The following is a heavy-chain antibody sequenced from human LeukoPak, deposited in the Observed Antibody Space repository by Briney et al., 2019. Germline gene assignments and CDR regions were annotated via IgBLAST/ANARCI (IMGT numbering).Heavy chain of an antibody. CDR1: GGSISSSFYY. J-gene: IGHJ4*02. V-gene: IGHV4-39*01. CDR2: IYYSGST. D-gene: IGHD5-18*01. Sequence: PSETLSLTCTVSGGSISSSFYYWGWIHQPPGKGLEWIGSIYYSGSTNYNPSLKSRVTISVDTSKNQFSLKLSSVTAADTAIYYCARLRGYNYGFSDYWGQGTLVTVSS. CDR3: ARLRGYNYGFSDY.